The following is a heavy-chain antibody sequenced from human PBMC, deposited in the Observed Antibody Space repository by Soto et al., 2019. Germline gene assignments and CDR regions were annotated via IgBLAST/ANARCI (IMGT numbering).Heavy chain of an antibody. D-gene: IGHD2-15*01. J-gene: IGHJ6*02. V-gene: IGHV3-53*01. Sequence: GGAPRLSCAGSGCTVSSNYMIWVRQAPGKGLEWVSLIYSGGTTDYADSVKGRVTLSRDHSKHTLYLQMNRLRAEDTAVYYCARDRCRGGSCYYTYGMGVWGQGTTVTVS. CDR1: GCTVSSNY. CDR3: ARDRCRGGSCYYTYGMGV. CDR2: IYSGGTT.